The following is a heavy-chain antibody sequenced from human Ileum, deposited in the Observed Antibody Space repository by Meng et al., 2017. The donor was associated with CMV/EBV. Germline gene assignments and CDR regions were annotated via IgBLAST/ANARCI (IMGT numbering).Heavy chain of an antibody. Sequence: QVQLQESGPGLVNPSEPLSLICSVSGDSITTGNSYWSWIRQAPGKDMEWIGYIYNSGKTDCNPSLKSRVTISIDTSKNQFSLKLTSVTAADTAVYYCARGRVAQDYWGQGTLVTVSS. CDR2: IYNSGKT. CDR1: GDSITTGNSY. CDR3: ARGRVAQDY. V-gene: IGHV4-30-4*01. J-gene: IGHJ4*02.